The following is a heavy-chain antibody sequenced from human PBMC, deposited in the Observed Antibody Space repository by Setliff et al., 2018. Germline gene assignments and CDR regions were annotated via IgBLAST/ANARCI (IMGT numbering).Heavy chain of an antibody. CDR3: ARSFSRREKFLLDY. V-gene: IGHV4-34*12. J-gene: IGHJ4*02. Sequence: ASETLSLTCTVSGGSISSYYWSWIRQPPGKGLEWIGEIIHSGSTNYNPSLKSRVTISMDTSKNQFSLKVSSVTAADTAVYYCARSFSRREKFLLDYWGQGALVTVSS. CDR2: IIHSGST. CDR1: GGSISSYY.